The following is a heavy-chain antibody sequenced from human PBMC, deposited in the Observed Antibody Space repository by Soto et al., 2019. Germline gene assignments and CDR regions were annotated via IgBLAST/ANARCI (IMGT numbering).Heavy chain of an antibody. D-gene: IGHD3-16*02. CDR2: ISYDGSNK. Sequence: GGSLRLSCAASGFTFSSYAMHWVRQAPGKGLEWVAVISYDGSNKYYADSVKGRFTISRDNSKNTLYLQMNSLRAEDTAVYYCARVWGSYRQTGVFDYWGQGTLVTVSS. CDR1: GFTFSSYA. CDR3: ARVWGSYRQTGVFDY. V-gene: IGHV3-30-3*01. J-gene: IGHJ4*02.